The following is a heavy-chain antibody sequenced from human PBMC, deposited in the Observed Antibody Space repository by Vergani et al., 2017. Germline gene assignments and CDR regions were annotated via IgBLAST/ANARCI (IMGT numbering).Heavy chain of an antibody. CDR2: ISGSGGNT. J-gene: IGHJ6*02. D-gene: IGHD2-2*01. CDR3: AKGVYCSSTSCYEGRGYYYGMGV. V-gene: IGHV3-23*01. CDR1: GFTFSSYA. Sequence: EVQLLESGGGLVQPGGSLRLSCAASGFTFSSYAMSWVRQVPGKGLEWVSGISGSGGNTYYANSVKGRFTISRDNSKNPLYLQMNSLRADDTAVYYCAKGVYCSSTSCYEGRGYYYGMGVWGQGTTVTFSS.